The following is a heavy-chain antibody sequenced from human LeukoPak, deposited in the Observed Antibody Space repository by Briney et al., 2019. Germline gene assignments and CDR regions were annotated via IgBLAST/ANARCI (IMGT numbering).Heavy chain of an antibody. J-gene: IGHJ4*02. CDR3: AKRGGFDSSGYYQPPEDY. V-gene: IGHV3-23*01. D-gene: IGHD3-22*01. Sequence: GGSLRLSCVASGFTFSNFAISWVRQAPGKGLDWVSAISGSGLSTYYADSVKGRFTISRDNSKNTVYLQMNTLRAEDTAVYYCAKRGGFDSSGYYQPPEDYWGQGTLVTVSS. CDR1: GFTFSNFA. CDR2: ISGSGLST.